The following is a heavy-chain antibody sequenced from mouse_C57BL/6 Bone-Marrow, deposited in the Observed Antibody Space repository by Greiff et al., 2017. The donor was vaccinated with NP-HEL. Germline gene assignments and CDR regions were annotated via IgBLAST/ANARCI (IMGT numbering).Heavy chain of an antibody. V-gene: IGHV1-81*01. Sequence: QVQLQQSGAELARPGASVKLSCKASGYTFTSYGISWVKQRTGQGLEWIGEIYPRSGNTYYNEKFKGKATLTADKYSSTAYMELRSLTSEDSAVYICARYGTTVVAHWYFDVWGTGTTVTVSS. CDR3: ARYGTTVVAHWYFDV. J-gene: IGHJ1*03. D-gene: IGHD1-1*01. CDR1: GYTFTSYG. CDR2: IYPRSGNT.